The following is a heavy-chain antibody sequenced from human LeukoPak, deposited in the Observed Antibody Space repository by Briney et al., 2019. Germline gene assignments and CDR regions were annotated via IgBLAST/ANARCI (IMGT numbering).Heavy chain of an antibody. CDR3: ARLGRGVVPYGMDV. J-gene: IGHJ6*02. CDR1: GFTFSNYA. CDR2: ISYDGSNK. Sequence: GRSLRLSCAASGFTFSNYAVLWVRQAPGKGLEWVAVISYDGSNKYYADSVKGRFIISRDNPRNTLYLQMNGLRDEDTAVYYCARLGRGVVPYGMDVWGQGTTVTVSS. V-gene: IGHV3-30-3*01. D-gene: IGHD3-3*01.